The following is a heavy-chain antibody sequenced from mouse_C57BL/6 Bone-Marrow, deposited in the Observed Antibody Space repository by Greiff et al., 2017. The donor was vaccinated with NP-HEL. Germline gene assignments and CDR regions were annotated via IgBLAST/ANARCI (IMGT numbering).Heavy chain of an antibody. J-gene: IGHJ2*01. CDR2: IDPEDGET. D-gene: IGHD1-1*01. CDR3: AGDYHYGSSYLDY. CDR1: GFNFKDYY. V-gene: IGHV14-2*01. Sequence: VQLQQSGAELVKPGASVKLSCTASGFNFKDYYMHWVKQRTEQGLEWIGRIDPEDGETKYAPKFQGKATITADTSSNTAYLQLSSLTSEDTAVDYCAGDYHYGSSYLDYWGQGTTLTVSS.